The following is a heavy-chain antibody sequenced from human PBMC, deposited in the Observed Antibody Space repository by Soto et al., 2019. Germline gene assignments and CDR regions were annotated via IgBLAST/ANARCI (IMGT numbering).Heavy chain of an antibody. CDR2: IWYDGSNK. Sequence: QVQLVESGGGVVQPGRSLRLSCAASGFTFSSYGMHWVRQAPGKGLEWVAVIWYDGSNKYYADSVKGRFTISRDNSKNTLYLQMNSLSVEDTAVYYCARTHSSGWYFDYWGQGTLVTVSS. J-gene: IGHJ4*02. D-gene: IGHD6-19*01. CDR1: GFTFSSYG. V-gene: IGHV3-33*08. CDR3: ARTHSSGWYFDY.